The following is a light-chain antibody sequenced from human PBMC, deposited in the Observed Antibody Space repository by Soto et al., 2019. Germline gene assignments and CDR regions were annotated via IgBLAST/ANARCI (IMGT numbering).Light chain of an antibody. Sequence: QSVLTQPPSASGSSGQSVTISCTGTSSDVGGYNYVSWYQQHPGKAPKLMIYEVTKRPSGAPDRFSGPKSGNTASLTVSGLLPEDEADYYCASYAGGNKVFGTGTKVTVL. J-gene: IGLJ1*01. V-gene: IGLV2-8*01. CDR2: EVT. CDR1: SSDVGGYNY. CDR3: ASYAGGNKV.